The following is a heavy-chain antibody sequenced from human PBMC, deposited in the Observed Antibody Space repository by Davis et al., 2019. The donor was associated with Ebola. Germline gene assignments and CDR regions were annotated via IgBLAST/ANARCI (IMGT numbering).Heavy chain of an antibody. CDR3: ARGARRDGDYWKREEVAFDI. Sequence: GESLKISCAASGFTFSSYSMNWVRQAPGKGRGWGLYISSSSSTIYYADSVKGRFTISRDNAKNSLYLEMNSLRVEDTAVYFCARGARRDGDYWKREEVAFDIWGQGTMVTVSS. V-gene: IGHV3-48*04. CDR1: GFTFSSYS. CDR2: ISSSSSTI. J-gene: IGHJ3*02. D-gene: IGHD5-24*01.